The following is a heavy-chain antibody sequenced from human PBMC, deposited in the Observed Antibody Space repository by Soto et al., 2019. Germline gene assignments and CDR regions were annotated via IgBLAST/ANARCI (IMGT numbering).Heavy chain of an antibody. Sequence: QVQLQESGPGLVKPSQTLSLTCTVSGGSISSGGYYWSWIRQHPGKGLEWIGYIYYSGSTHYNPSLKSRVTISVDTSKNQFSLKLSSVTAADTAVYYCAASCVACGGFNYYGMDVWGQGTTVTVSS. V-gene: IGHV4-31*03. D-gene: IGHD5-12*01. CDR3: AASCVACGGFNYYGMDV. CDR1: GGSISSGGYY. CDR2: IYYSGST. J-gene: IGHJ6*02.